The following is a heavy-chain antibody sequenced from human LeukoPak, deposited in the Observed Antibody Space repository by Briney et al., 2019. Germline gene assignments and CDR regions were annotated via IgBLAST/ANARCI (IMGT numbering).Heavy chain of an antibody. CDR3: ARDQGGYDYPPDY. CDR2: IKQDGSEK. J-gene: IGHJ4*02. V-gene: IGHV3-7*04. D-gene: IGHD5-12*01. CDR1: GFTFSSYW. Sequence: PGGSLRPSCAASGFTFSSYWMTWVRQAPGKGLEWVANIKQDGSEKYYVDSVKGRFTISRDNAKNSLFLQMNSLRAEDTAVYYCARDQGGYDYPPDYWGQGTLVTVSS.